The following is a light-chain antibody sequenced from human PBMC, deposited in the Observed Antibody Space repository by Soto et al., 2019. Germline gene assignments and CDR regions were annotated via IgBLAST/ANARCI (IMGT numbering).Light chain of an antibody. CDR2: DVS. CDR1: SSDVGGYNY. J-gene: IGLJ1*01. V-gene: IGLV2-11*01. CDR3: CSYAGSYTHYV. Sequence: QSALTQPRSVSGSPGQSVTISCTGTSSDVGGYNYVSWYQQHPGKAPKLMIYDVSKRPSGVHDRFSGSKSGNTASLTISGRQAEDDADYYCCSYAGSYTHYVFGTGTKLTVL.